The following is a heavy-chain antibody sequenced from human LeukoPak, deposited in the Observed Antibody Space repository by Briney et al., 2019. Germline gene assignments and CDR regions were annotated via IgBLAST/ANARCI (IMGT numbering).Heavy chain of an antibody. J-gene: IGHJ6*02. CDR3: ARDDSMVRGVDVYYYGMDV. Sequence: SETLSLTCTVSGGSISSSSYYWGWIRQPPGKGLEWIGSIYYSGSTYYNPSLKSRVTISVDTSKNQFSLKLSSVTAADTAVYYCARDDSMVRGVDVYYYGMDVWGQGTTVTVSS. CDR1: GGSISSSSYY. CDR2: IYYSGST. D-gene: IGHD3-10*01. V-gene: IGHV4-39*07.